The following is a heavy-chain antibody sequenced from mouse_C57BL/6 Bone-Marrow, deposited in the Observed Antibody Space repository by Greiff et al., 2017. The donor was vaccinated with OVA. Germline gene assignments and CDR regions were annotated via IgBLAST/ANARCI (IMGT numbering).Heavy chain of an antibody. J-gene: IGHJ3*01. V-gene: IGHV1-76*01. D-gene: IGHD2-2*01. Sequence: VQGVESGAELVRPGASVKLSCKASGYTFTDYYINWVKQRPGQGLEWIARIYPGSGNTYYNEKLKGQVTLTAEKSSSTAYMQLSSLTSEDSACYFCAREREIYYGNDGWVAYWGQGTLVTVSA. CDR2: IYPGSGNT. CDR1: GYTFTDYY. CDR3: AREREIYYGNDGWVAY.